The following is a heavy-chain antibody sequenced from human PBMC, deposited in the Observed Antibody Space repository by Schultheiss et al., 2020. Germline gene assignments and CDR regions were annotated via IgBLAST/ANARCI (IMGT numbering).Heavy chain of an antibody. D-gene: IGHD3-10*01. CDR2: ISSSGSTI. J-gene: IGHJ3*02. V-gene: IGHV3-23*01. Sequence: GGSLRLSCAASGFTFSSYAMSWVRQAPGKGLEWVSYISSSGSTIYYADSVKGRFTISRDNSKNTLYLQMNSLRAEDTAVYYCAKGGAVRGVKGEGAFDIWGQGTMVTVSS. CDR3: AKGGAVRGVKGEGAFDI. CDR1: GFTFSSYA.